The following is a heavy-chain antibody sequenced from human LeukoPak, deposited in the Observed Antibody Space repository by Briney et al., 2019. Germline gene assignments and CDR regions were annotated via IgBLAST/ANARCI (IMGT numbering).Heavy chain of an antibody. J-gene: IGHJ5*02. CDR3: ARPRITIFGVVTP. CDR1: GGSISSSSYY. CDR2: IYYSGST. D-gene: IGHD3-3*01. Sequence: SETLSLTCTVSGGSISSSSYYWGWIRQPPGKGLEWIGSIYYSGSTYYNPSLKSRVTISVDTSKNQFSLKLSSVTAADTAVYYCARPRITIFGVVTPWGQGTLVTVSS. V-gene: IGHV4-39*01.